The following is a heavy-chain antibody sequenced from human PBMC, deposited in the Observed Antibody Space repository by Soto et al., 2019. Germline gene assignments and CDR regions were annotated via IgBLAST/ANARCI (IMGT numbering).Heavy chain of an antibody. CDR1: VGTFSSYA. J-gene: IGHJ2*01. V-gene: IGHV1-69*12. CDR2: IIPIFGTA. CDR3: AREVELATVTDWYFDL. D-gene: IGHD4-17*01. Sequence: QVQLVQSGAEVKKPGSSVKVSCKASVGTFSSYAISWVRQAPGQGLEWMGGIIPIFGTANYAQKFQGRVTITADESTSTAYMELSSLRSEDTAVYYCAREVELATVTDWYFDLWGRGTLVTVSS.